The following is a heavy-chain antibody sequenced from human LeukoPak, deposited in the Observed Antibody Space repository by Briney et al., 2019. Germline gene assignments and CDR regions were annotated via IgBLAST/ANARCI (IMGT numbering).Heavy chain of an antibody. CDR3: ARHKTGSFSTASDY. J-gene: IGHJ4*02. V-gene: IGHV4-39*01. CDR2: IFHSGST. D-gene: IGHD1-26*01. Sequence: PSETLSLTCTVSGASIRSDTYNYYWGWIRQPPGKGLEWIGSIFHSGSTSCNPSLKSRVTISVDTSKNHFGLNLNSMTASDTAVYYCARHKTGSFSTASDYWGQGTLVTVSS. CDR1: GASIRSDTYNYY.